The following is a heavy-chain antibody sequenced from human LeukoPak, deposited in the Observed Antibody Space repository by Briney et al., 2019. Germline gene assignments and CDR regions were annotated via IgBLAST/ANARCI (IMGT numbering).Heavy chain of an antibody. Sequence: PSETLSLTCTVSGGSFSGYYWSWIRQPPGKGLEWIGEINHSGSTNYNPSLKSRVTISVDTSKNQFSLKLSSVTAADTAVYYCARGGIAAKFDPWGQGTLVTVSS. CDR2: INHSGST. V-gene: IGHV4-34*01. J-gene: IGHJ5*02. D-gene: IGHD6-25*01. CDR1: GGSFSGYY. CDR3: ARGGIAAKFDP.